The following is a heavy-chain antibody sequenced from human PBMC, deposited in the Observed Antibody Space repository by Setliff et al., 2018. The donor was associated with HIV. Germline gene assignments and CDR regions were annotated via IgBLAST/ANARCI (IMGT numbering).Heavy chain of an antibody. CDR1: GFTFSDHS. V-gene: IGHV3-30*04. CDR3: AREKSPGAEYFPH. CDR2: ISSDGSVK. Sequence: GSLRPSCAASGFTFSDHSMDWVRQAPGKGLEWVAVISSDGSVKYYADSVKGRFTISRDNSKNTLNVQMNSLKDEDTAVYYCAREKSPGAEYFPHWGQGTLVTVSS. J-gene: IGHJ1*01.